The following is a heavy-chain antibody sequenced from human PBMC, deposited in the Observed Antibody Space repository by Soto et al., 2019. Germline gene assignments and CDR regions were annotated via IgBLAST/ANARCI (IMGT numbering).Heavy chain of an antibody. Sequence: QVQLVESGGGVVQPGRSLRLSCAASGFTFSSYGMHWVRQAPGKGLEWVAVISYDGSNKYYADSVKGRFTISRDNSKNSLYLQMNSLRAEDTAVYYCAKDQGYDILTGYRYYYDYGMDVWGQGTTVTVCS. CDR2: ISYDGSNK. J-gene: IGHJ6*02. CDR1: GFTFSSYG. D-gene: IGHD3-9*01. CDR3: AKDQGYDILTGYRYYYDYGMDV. V-gene: IGHV3-30*18.